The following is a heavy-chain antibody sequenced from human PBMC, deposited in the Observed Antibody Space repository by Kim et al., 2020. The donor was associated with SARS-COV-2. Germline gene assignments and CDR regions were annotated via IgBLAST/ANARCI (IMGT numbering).Heavy chain of an antibody. CDR1: GYTFTSYD. CDR3: ARVGGSSSWGGASWFDP. Sequence: ASVKVSCKASGYTFTSYDINWVRQATGQGLEWMGWMNPNSGNTGYAQKFQGRVTMTRNTSISTAYMELSSLRSEDTAVYYCARVGGSSSWGGASWFDPWGQGTLVTVSS. CDR2: MNPNSGNT. V-gene: IGHV1-8*01. D-gene: IGHD6-13*01. J-gene: IGHJ5*02.